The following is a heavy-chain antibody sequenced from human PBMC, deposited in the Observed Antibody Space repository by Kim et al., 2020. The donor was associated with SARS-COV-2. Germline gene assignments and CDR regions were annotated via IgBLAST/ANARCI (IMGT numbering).Heavy chain of an antibody. D-gene: IGHD6-13*01. CDR2: ISYDGSNK. V-gene: IGHV3-30*18. J-gene: IGHJ4*02. CDR3: AKTGRIAAAGFFDY. Sequence: GGSLRPSCAASGFTFSSYGMHWVRQAPGKGLEWVAVISYDGSNKYYADSVKGRFTISRDNSKNTLYLQMNSLRAEDTAVYYCAKTGRIAAAGFFDYWGQGTLVTVSS. CDR1: GFTFSSYG.